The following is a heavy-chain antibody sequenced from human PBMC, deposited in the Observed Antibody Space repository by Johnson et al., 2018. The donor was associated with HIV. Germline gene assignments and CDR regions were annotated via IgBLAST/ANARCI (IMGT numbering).Heavy chain of an antibody. D-gene: IGHD4-17*01. J-gene: IGHJ3*02. V-gene: IGHV3-30-3*01. Sequence: QEQLEESGGGVVQPGRSLRLSCAASGFTFSSYAMHWVRQAPGKGLEWVAVISYDESNKDYADSVKGRFTISRDNSKNTLYLQMNSLKTEDTAVYYCAKGENDYGDYGLDAFDIWGQGTMVTVSS. CDR2: ISYDESNK. CDR1: GFTFSSYA. CDR3: AKGENDYGDYGLDAFDI.